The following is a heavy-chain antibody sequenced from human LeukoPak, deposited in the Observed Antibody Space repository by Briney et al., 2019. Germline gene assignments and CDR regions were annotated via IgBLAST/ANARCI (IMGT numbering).Heavy chain of an antibody. J-gene: IGHJ3*02. Sequence: GGSLRLSCTASGLTFSEYAMTWVRQAPGKGLEWVAVIWDDGSEKYYADSVKGRFSISRDNSKNTLYLQMNSLRAEDTAVYYCARDGNFGYDAFDIWGQGTMVTVSS. D-gene: IGHD3-10*01. CDR1: GLTFSEYA. CDR3: ARDGNFGYDAFDI. V-gene: IGHV3-33*07. CDR2: IWDDGSEK.